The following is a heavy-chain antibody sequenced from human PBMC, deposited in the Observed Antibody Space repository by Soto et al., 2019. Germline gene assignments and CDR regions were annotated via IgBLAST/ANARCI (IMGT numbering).Heavy chain of an antibody. CDR1: GYTFTSYA. Sequence: QVQLVQSGAEVKKPGASVKVSCKASGYTFTSYAMHWVRQAPGQRLEWMGWINAGNGNTKYSQKFQGRVTITRDTSASTAYMDLSSLRSEDTAVYYCARGGSYSYGHFDYWGQGTLVTVSS. CDR2: INAGNGNT. V-gene: IGHV1-3*01. CDR3: ARGGSYSYGHFDY. J-gene: IGHJ4*02. D-gene: IGHD5-18*01.